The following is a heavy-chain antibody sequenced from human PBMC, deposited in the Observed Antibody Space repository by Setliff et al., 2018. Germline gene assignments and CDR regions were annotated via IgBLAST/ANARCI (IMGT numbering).Heavy chain of an antibody. V-gene: IGHV1-69*05. D-gene: IGHD3-22*01. CDR1: GGTFSSYG. J-gene: IGHJ6*03. Sequence: KVSCKASGGTFSSYGISWVRQAPGQGLEWMGGTIPIFGTTDYAQKFRGRVTIITDESTSTAFMQLSSLRSEDTAVYYCVREGVDSRSSTDYRYYMDVWGKGTTVTVPS. CDR3: VREGVDSRSSTDYRYYMDV. CDR2: TIPIFGTT.